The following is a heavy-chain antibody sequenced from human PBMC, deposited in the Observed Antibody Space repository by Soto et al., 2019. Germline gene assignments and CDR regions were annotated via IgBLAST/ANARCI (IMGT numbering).Heavy chain of an antibody. J-gene: IGHJ6*02. D-gene: IGHD2-2*01. CDR3: ARSQGSSTSLEIYYYYYYGMDV. CDR1: GGTFSSYA. Sequence: QVQLVQSGAEVKKPGSSVKVSCKASGGTFSSYAISWVRQAPGQGLEWMGGISPISGTANYAQKFQGRVTINAEESTRTAYMELSSLRSEDTALYYCARSQGSSTSLEIYYYYYYGMDVWGQGTKVTVSS. V-gene: IGHV1-69*01. CDR2: ISPISGTA.